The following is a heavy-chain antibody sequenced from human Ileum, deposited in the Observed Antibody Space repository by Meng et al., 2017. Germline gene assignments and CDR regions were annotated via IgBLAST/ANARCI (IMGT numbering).Heavy chain of an antibody. CDR3: ARSAYYGSSGFYFRD. V-gene: IGHV3-74*03. D-gene: IGHD3-22*01. Sequence: GESLKISCAASGFTFSSYWIHWVRQAPGEGLVWVSRINTDGSTITYADSVKGRFTISRDNAKNTLYLQMNSLRAEDTAVYYCARSAYYGSSGFYFRDWGQGTPVTVSS. CDR1: GFTFSSYW. CDR2: INTDGSTI. J-gene: IGHJ4*01.